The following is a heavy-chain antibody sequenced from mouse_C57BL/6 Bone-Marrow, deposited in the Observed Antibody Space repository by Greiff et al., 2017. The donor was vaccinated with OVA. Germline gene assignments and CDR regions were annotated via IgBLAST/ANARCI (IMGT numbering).Heavy chain of an antibody. J-gene: IGHJ3*01. CDR3: ARSYGRAWFAY. Sequence: EVKLVESGGGLVKPGGSLKLSCAASGFTFSSYAMSWVRQTPEKRLEWVATISDGGSYTYYPDNVKGRFTISRDNTNNNMYLQMSHLKSEDAAMDYCARSYGRAWFAYWGQGTLVTVSA. V-gene: IGHV5-4*03. D-gene: IGHD1-1*01. CDR1: GFTFSSYA. CDR2: ISDGGSYT.